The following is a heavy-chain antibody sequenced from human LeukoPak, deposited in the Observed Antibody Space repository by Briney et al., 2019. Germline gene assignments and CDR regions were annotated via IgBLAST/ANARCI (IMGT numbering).Heavy chain of an antibody. CDR2: INPSGGST. V-gene: IGHV1-46*01. CDR1: GYTFTSYY. D-gene: IGHD4-17*01. Sequence: ASVKVSCKASGYTFTSYYMHWVRQAPGQGLEWMGIINPSGGSTSYAQKSQGRVTMTRDTSTSTVYMELSSLRSEDTAVYYCARAGRGDDYGDYYFDYWGQGTLVTVSS. CDR3: ARAGRGDDYGDYYFDY. J-gene: IGHJ4*02.